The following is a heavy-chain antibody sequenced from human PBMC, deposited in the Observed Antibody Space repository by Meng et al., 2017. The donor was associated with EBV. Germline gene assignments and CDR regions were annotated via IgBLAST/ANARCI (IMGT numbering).Heavy chain of an antibody. CDR2: VETKASKYAT. J-gene: IGHJ4*02. CDR1: GFIFRDSA. Sequence: VDLVGSGGGLVPPGGSLKLSCGASGFIFRDSAMHWVRQASGKGLEWVGRVETKASKYATAYAASVKGRFSVSRDDSKNMVFLEMNSLKTEDTARYYCWGDLNYGSYWGQGTLVTVSS. V-gene: IGHV3-73*01. CDR3: WGDLNYGSY. D-gene: IGHD3-16*01.